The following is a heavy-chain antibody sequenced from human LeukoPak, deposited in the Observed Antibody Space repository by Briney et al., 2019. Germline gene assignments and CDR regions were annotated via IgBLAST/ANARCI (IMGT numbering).Heavy chain of an antibody. CDR1: GGSISSSSYY. J-gene: IGHJ6*04. CDR3: ARGRQRYGSGSYRYLDV. D-gene: IGHD3-10*01. Sequence: SETLSLTCTVSGGSISSSSYYWGWIRQPPGKGLEWIGSIYYSGSTYYNPSLKSRVTISVDTSKNQFSLKLSSVTAADTAVYYCARGRQRYGSGSYRYLDVWGKGTTVTVSP. V-gene: IGHV4-39*07. CDR2: IYYSGST.